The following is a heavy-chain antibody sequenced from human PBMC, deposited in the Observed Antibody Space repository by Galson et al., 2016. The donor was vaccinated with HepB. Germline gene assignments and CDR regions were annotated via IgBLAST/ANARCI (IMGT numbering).Heavy chain of an antibody. J-gene: IGHJ4*02. CDR1: GFTFSNYA. D-gene: IGHD7-27*01. V-gene: IGHV3-30*04. Sequence: SLRLSCAASGFTFSNYAMHWVRQAPGKGLEWVAVISYDGSNKYYADSVKGRFTISRDNSKNTLYPQMNSLRAEDTAVYYCARDSGVGDYWGQGTLVTVSS. CDR3: ARDSGVGDY. CDR2: ISYDGSNK.